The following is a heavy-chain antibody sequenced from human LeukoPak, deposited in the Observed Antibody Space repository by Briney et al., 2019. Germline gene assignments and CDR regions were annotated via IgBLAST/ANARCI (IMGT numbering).Heavy chain of an antibody. V-gene: IGHV3-53*01. CDR2: LYSDDII. CDR3: ARVGSYYDSSGYPY. Sequence: GGSLRLSCVASLFTVSSNYMSWVRQAPGKGLEWVSVLYSDDIIHYADSVKGRFTISRDTSKNTLYLQMNSLRAEDTAFYYCARVGSYYDSSGYPYWGQGTLVTVSS. D-gene: IGHD3-22*01. J-gene: IGHJ4*02. CDR1: LFTVSSNY.